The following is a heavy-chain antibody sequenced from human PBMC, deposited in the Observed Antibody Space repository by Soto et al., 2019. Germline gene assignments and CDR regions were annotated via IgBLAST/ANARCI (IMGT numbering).Heavy chain of an antibody. CDR1: GYTFTTYG. CDR3: VRAKIRSSHYYAPRAFDL. D-gene: IGHD3-22*01. J-gene: IGHJ3*01. V-gene: IGHV1-18*04. CDR2: ISVYNGNT. Sequence: GASVKVSCKASGYTFTTYGISWVRQAPGQGLEWMGWISVYNGNTKYAKKFQGRVTMTTDTSTNTAYMDLRSLRSDDTAVYYCVRAKIRSSHYYAPRAFDLWGQGTMVTVSS.